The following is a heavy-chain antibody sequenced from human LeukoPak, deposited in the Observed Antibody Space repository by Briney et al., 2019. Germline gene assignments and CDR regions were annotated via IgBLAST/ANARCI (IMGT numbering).Heavy chain of an antibody. Sequence: GGSLRLSCAASGFIFSSYSMNWVRQAPGKGLEWVSYISSSSPTIYYADSVKGRFTISRDNAKDSLYLQMNSLRAEDTAVYYCAELGITMIGGVWGKGTTVTISS. CDR2: ISSSSPTI. D-gene: IGHD3-10*02. V-gene: IGHV3-48*01. CDR1: GFIFSSYS. J-gene: IGHJ6*04. CDR3: AELGITMIGGV.